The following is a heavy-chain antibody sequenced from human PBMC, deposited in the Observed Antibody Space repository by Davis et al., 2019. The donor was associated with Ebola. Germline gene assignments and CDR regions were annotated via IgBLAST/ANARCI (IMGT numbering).Heavy chain of an antibody. CDR1: GFTFSSYA. D-gene: IGHD3-22*01. V-gene: IGHV3-30-3*01. J-gene: IGHJ4*02. CDR2: ISYDGSNK. Sequence: GESLKISCAASGFTFSSYAMHWVRQAPGKGLEWVAVISYDGSNKYYADSVKGRFTISRDNSKNTLYLQMNSLRAEDTAVYYCARDFYYDSSGYFPLSYYFDYWGQGTLVTVSS. CDR3: ARDFYYDSSGYFPLSYYFDY.